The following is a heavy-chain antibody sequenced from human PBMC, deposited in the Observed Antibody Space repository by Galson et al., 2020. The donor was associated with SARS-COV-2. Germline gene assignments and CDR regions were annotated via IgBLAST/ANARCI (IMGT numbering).Heavy chain of an antibody. V-gene: IGHV4-59*01. CDR1: AGSISSYY. CDR3: ARGFDY. CDR2: IYYSGST. J-gene: IGHJ4*02. Sequence: ASQTLSLTCTVSAGSISSYYSSWIRHPPGKGLEWIGYIYYSGSTNYNPSLKRRVTISVDTSKNQFSLKLSSVTAADTAVYYCARGFDYWGQGTLVTVSS.